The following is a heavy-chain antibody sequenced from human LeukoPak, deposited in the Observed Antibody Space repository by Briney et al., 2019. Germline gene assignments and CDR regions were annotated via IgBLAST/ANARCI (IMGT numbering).Heavy chain of an antibody. Sequence: ASVKVSCKASGYTFTGYYMHWVRQAPGQGLEWMGWINPNSGGTNYAQKFQGRVTMTRDTSISTAYMELSRLRSDDTAVYYCARGNYGFGTRGHWFDPWGKGTLVTVSS. J-gene: IGHJ5*02. CDR2: INPNSGGT. V-gene: IGHV1-2*02. CDR3: ARGNYGFGTRGHWFDP. CDR1: GYTFTGYY. D-gene: IGHD3-10*01.